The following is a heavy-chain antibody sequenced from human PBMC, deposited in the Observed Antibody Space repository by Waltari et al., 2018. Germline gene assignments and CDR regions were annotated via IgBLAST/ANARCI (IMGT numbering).Heavy chain of an antibody. CDR3: ARDKGGIAVAGRAFDY. Sequence: QVQLQESGPGLVKPSQTLSLTCNVSGGSISSSSYYWSWIRQPAGKGLEWIGRTYTSGNINYNPSLKSRVTISADTSNNQLSLRLTSVTAADTAVYYCARDKGGIAVAGRAFDYWGQGTLVTVSS. V-gene: IGHV4-61*02. D-gene: IGHD6-19*01. J-gene: IGHJ4*02. CDR2: TYTSGNI. CDR1: GGSISSSSYY.